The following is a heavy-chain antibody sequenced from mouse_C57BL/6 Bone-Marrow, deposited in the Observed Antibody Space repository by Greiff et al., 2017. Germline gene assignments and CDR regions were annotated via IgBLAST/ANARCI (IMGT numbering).Heavy chain of an antibody. CDR3: TRHLIYYYGSSYSYWYFDV. CDR1: GFTFSDAW. J-gene: IGHJ1*03. Sequence: EVKLVESGGGLVQPGGSMKLSCAASGFTFSDAWMDWVRPSPEKGLAWVAEIRNIANNHATYYDESVKGRFTISSDDYKSSVYLQMNSLRAENTGIYYCTRHLIYYYGSSYSYWYFDVWGTGTTVTVSS. D-gene: IGHD1-1*01. CDR2: IRNIANNHAT. V-gene: IGHV6-6*01.